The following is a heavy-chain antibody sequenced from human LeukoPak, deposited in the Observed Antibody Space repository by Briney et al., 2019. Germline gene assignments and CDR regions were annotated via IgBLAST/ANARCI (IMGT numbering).Heavy chain of an antibody. Sequence: SETLSLTCAVYGGSFSGYYWSWIRQPPGKGLEWIGEINHSGSTNYNPSLKSRVTISVDTSKNQFSLKLSSVTAAGTAVYYCAREGPAYNWFDPWGQGTLVTVSS. J-gene: IGHJ5*02. CDR2: INHSGST. CDR3: AREGPAYNWFDP. V-gene: IGHV4-34*01. CDR1: GGSFSGYY.